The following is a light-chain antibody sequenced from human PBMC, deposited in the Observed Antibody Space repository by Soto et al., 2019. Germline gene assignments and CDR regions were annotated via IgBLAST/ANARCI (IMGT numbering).Light chain of an antibody. CDR1: QSVSSN. Sequence: EMVMTQSPATLSVSPGERATLSCRVSQSVSSNLAWYQQKPGQAPRLLIHGASTRAAGIPVRFSGSGSGTEFTLTISSLQSEDFAVYYCLHYNDWPLTFGGGTKVEI. CDR3: LHYNDWPLT. V-gene: IGKV3-15*01. J-gene: IGKJ4*01. CDR2: GAS.